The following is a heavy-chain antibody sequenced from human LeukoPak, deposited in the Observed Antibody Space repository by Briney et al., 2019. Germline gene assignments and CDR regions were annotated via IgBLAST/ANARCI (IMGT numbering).Heavy chain of an antibody. CDR2: IRYDGNDK. J-gene: IGHJ4*02. CDR3: AKVGRVLRFLEWLSPFDY. D-gene: IGHD3-3*01. V-gene: IGHV3-30*02. Sequence: GGSLRLSCAASGFTFANYGMHWVRQAPGKGLEWVSFIRYDGNDKFYADSVKGRFTISRDNSKNTLYLQMNSLRAEDTAVYYCAKVGRVLRFLEWLSPFDYWGQGTLVTVSS. CDR1: GFTFANYG.